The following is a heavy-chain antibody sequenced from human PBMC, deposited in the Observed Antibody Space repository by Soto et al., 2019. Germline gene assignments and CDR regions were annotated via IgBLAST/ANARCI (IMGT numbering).Heavy chain of an antibody. D-gene: IGHD3-3*01. Sequence: LRLSCAASGFTFDDYAMHWVRQAPGKGLEWVSGISWNSGSIGYADSVKGRFTISRDNAKNSLYLQMNSLRAEDTALYYCAKDTSAFWSGYRGAELAFHIWGQGTIVTVSS. J-gene: IGHJ3*02. CDR1: GFTFDDYA. CDR2: ISWNSGSI. CDR3: AKDTSAFWSGYRGAELAFHI. V-gene: IGHV3-9*01.